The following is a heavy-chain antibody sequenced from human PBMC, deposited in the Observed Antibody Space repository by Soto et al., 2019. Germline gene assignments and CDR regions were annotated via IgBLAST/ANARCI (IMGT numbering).Heavy chain of an antibody. J-gene: IGHJ6*02. CDR1: GYTFSGYY. V-gene: IGHV1-2*02. Sequence: EASVKVSCKASGYTFSGYYIHWLRQAPGQGLEWMGWINPNSGGTNYAQKFQGRVTVTRDTPTSTAYMELSRLTSDDTAVYYCARSLTEGYCTITGCYTRPLYGMDVWGQGTTATVSS. CDR3: ARSLTEGYCTITGCYTRPLYGMDV. CDR2: INPNSGGT. D-gene: IGHD2-2*02.